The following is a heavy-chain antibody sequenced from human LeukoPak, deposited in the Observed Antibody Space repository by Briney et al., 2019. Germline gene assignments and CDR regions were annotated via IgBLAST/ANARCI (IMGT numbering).Heavy chain of an antibody. D-gene: IGHD5-18*01. Sequence: GRSLRLSCRGYGFTFCDHAMSWVRQAPGKGLEWVGFIRSKAYRGTTEYAASVKGRFTISRDDSTSIAYLQMNSLRIEDTAVYYCARGPIQLWIHNAMDVWGQGATVTVS. CDR1: GFTFCDHA. CDR2: IRSKAYRGTT. J-gene: IGHJ6*02. V-gene: IGHV3-49*04. CDR3: ARGPIQLWIHNAMDV.